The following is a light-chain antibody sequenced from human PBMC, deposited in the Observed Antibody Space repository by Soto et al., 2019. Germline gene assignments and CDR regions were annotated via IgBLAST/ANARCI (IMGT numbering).Light chain of an antibody. V-gene: IGKV1-9*01. J-gene: IGKJ5*01. CDR3: QQFSGYPLT. Sequence: IRLTQSPSSLSASVGDIVTSTCRASQGISSHLAWYQQRPGKAPVLLIYGASNLQSGVPSRFSGSGSGTAFTLTISSLQPEDFATYYCQQFSGYPLTFGQGTRLETK. CDR1: QGISSH. CDR2: GAS.